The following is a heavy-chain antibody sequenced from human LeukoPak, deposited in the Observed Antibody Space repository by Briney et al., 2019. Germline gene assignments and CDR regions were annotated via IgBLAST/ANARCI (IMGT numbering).Heavy chain of an antibody. D-gene: IGHD3-22*01. CDR2: IYSGGNT. V-gene: IGHV3-66*04. CDR1: GFTFSNYW. J-gene: IGHJ4*02. CDR3: AKQQSTYYYDSTGYLDY. Sequence: GGSLRLSCAASGFTFSNYWMHWVRQAPGKGLEWVSVIYSGGNTYYSDSVKGRFTISRDNSNNTLYLQMNSLRAEDTAVYYCAKQQSTYYYDSTGYLDYWGQRTLVTVSS.